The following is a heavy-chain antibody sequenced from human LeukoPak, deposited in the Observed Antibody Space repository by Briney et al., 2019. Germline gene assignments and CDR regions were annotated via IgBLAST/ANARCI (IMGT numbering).Heavy chain of an antibody. Sequence: SETLSLTCTVSGGSISSGGYYWSWIRQHPGKGLEWIGYIYNSGSTYYNPPLKSRVTISVDTSKNQFSLKLSSVTAADTAVYYCAREIYVVRETVIPSYCDYWGQGTLVTVSS. V-gene: IGHV4-31*03. J-gene: IGHJ4*02. CDR2: IYNSGST. CDR3: AREIYVVRETVIPSYCDY. D-gene: IGHD3-10*01. CDR1: GGSISSGGYY.